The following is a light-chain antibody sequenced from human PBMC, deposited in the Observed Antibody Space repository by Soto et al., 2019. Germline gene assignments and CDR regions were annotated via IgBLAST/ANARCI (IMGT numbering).Light chain of an antibody. J-gene: IGKJ1*01. CDR2: DAS. V-gene: IGKV1-5*02. Sequence: DIQMTQSPSSLSASVRARVTLICRASQSVSTRLAWYQQKPGKAPKVLIYDASSWAGGVPSRFTGSGSGTEFTLTINSLQPDDFATYYRKQYSVYWTVGNGTKVDIK. CDR3: KQYSVYWT. CDR1: QSVSTR.